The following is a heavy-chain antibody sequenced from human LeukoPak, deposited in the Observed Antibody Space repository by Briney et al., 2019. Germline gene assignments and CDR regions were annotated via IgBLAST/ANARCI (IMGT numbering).Heavy chain of an antibody. CDR1: GYTFTSYD. V-gene: IGHV1-8*01. CDR2: MNPNSGNT. CDR3: ARAARHYYDSSGYYYAYMFDP. D-gene: IGHD3-22*01. J-gene: IGHJ5*02. Sequence: ASVKVSCKASGYTFTSYDINWVRQATGQGLEWMGWMNPNSGNTDYAQKFQGRVTMTRNTSISTAYMELSSLRSEDTAVYYCARAARHYYDSSGYYYAYMFDPWGQGTLVTVSS.